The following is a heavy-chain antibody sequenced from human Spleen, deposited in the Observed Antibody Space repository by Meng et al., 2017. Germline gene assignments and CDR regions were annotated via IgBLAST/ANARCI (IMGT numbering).Heavy chain of an antibody. J-gene: IGHJ6*02. V-gene: IGHV4-39*07. D-gene: IGHD3-10*01. CDR3: AKIRGWKGPLYYYYYYGMDV. Sequence: SETLSLTCTVSGGSISSSSYYWGWIRQPPGKGLEWIGSIYYIGSTYYNPSLKSRFTISVDTSKNPFSLKLSSVTAADTAVYYCAKIRGWKGPLYYYYYYGMDVWGQGTTVTVSS. CDR1: GGSISSSSYY. CDR2: IYYIGST.